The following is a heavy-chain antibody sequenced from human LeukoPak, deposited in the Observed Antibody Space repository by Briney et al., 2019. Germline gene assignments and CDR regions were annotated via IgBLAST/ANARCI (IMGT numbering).Heavy chain of an antibody. CDR2: ISSSSSYI. CDR1: GFTFSSYS. J-gene: IGHJ4*02. CDR3: AKEGEVGGRFDY. Sequence: GGSLRLSCAASGFTFSSYSMNWVRQAPGKGLEWVSSISSSSSYIYYADSVKGRFTISRDNAKNSLYLQMNSLRAEDTAVYYCAKEGEVGGRFDYWGQGTLVTVSS. D-gene: IGHD3-10*01. V-gene: IGHV3-21*04.